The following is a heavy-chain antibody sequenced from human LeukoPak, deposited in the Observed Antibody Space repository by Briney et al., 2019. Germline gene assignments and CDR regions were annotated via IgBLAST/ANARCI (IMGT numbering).Heavy chain of an antibody. V-gene: IGHV3-33*01. CDR2: MWYDGRNR. D-gene: IGHD5-24*01. CDR1: GFTFSRYG. J-gene: IGHJ4*02. Sequence: GGSLRLSCAASGFTFSRYGMHWVRQAPGTGLEGAANMWYDGRNRYYGDTVKGRFTISRDNSENTLYLQMNSLRVEDTAVYYCARDVTEMSTIGEGFDYWGQGTLVTVSS. CDR3: ARDVTEMSTIGEGFDY.